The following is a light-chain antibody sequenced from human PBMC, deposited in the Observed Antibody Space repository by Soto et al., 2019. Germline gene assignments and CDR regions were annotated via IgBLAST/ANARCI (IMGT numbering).Light chain of an antibody. V-gene: IGKV1-5*03. CDR3: HQQNGNSGT. CDR2: NAS. Sequence: PMTQANSTVSGSVDDRVTTTCQSSQTIRSWVAWYQQKPGTAPKHLIYNASTIKSGVPSRFSGSRSGTEFTLTIISMQEDDVVAEYYHQQNGNSGTFGQGTKVDIK. J-gene: IGKJ1*01. CDR1: QTIRSW.